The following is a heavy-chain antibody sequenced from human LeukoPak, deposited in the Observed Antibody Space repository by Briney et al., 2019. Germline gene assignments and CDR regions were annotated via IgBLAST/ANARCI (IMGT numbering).Heavy chain of an antibody. V-gene: IGHV1-69*04. CDR3: ARASGGNSLDY. Sequence: SVTVSCKASGGTFSSYAISWVRQAPGQGLEWMGRIIPILGIANYAQKFQGRVTITADKSTSTAYMELSSLRSEDTAVYYCARASGGNSLDYWGQGTLVTVSS. CDR1: GGTFSSYA. D-gene: IGHD4-23*01. J-gene: IGHJ4*02. CDR2: IIPILGIA.